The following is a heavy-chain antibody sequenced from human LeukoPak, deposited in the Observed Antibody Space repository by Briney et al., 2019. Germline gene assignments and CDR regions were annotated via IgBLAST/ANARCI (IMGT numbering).Heavy chain of an antibody. Sequence: GGSLRLSCAASGFTFSSHSMNWVRQAPGKGLEWVSSISSSSSYIYYADSVKGRFTISRDNAKNSLYLQMNSLRAEDTAVYYCARVPTYCSSTSCYMRSGNWFDPWGQGTLVTVSS. D-gene: IGHD2-2*02. V-gene: IGHV3-21*01. J-gene: IGHJ5*02. CDR3: ARVPTYCSSTSCYMRSGNWFDP. CDR1: GFTFSSHS. CDR2: ISSSSSYI.